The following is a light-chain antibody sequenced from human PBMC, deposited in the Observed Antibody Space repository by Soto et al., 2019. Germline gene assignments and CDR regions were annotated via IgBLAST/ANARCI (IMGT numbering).Light chain of an antibody. CDR1: QDISKN. Sequence: QMTPSPSSLSASVGDRVTITCQASQDISKNLNWYQQKPGKAPKLLIYDASNLQTGVPSRFSGSGSATHFTFTISSLQPEDVAAYCCQQYDSRLPITFSQGTRLQIK. V-gene: IGKV1-33*01. CDR3: QQYDSRLPIT. CDR2: DAS. J-gene: IGKJ5*01.